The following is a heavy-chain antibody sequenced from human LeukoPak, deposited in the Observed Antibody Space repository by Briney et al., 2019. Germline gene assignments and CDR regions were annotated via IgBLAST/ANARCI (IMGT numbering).Heavy chain of an antibody. D-gene: IGHD3-16*01. V-gene: IGHV4-59*08. CDR1: GGSFSGYY. J-gene: IGHJ3*02. Sequence: SETLSLTCAVYGGSFSGYYWSWIRQPPGKGLEWIGYIHYSGSTNHNPSLKSRVTISVDTSKNQFSLKLSSVTAADTAVYYCARVKSAGGIWGQGTMVTVSS. CDR3: ARVKSAGGI. CDR2: IHYSGST.